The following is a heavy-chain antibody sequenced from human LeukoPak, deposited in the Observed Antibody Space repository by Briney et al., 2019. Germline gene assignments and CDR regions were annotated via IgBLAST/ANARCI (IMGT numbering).Heavy chain of an antibody. V-gene: IGHV4-34*01. Sequence: SETLSLTCTVSGGSISSYYWSWIRQPPGKGLEWLGEINHSGSTNYNPSLKSRVTISVDTSKNQFSLKLSSVTAADTAVYYCASIAAAGIGHYYYYYMDVWGKGTTVTISS. CDR1: GGSISSYY. CDR2: INHSGST. CDR3: ASIAAAGIGHYYYYYMDV. J-gene: IGHJ6*03. D-gene: IGHD6-13*01.